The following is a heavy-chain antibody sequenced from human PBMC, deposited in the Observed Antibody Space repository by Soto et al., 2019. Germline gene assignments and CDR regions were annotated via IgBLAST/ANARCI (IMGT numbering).Heavy chain of an antibody. D-gene: IGHD3-3*01. CDR2: IYYSGST. CDR1: GGSINSAGHS. V-gene: IGHV4-31*03. J-gene: IGHJ4*02. Sequence: PSETLSLTCTVPGGSINSAGHSWGWVRQSPGKGLEWIGYIYYSGSTYYNPSLKSRVTISVDTSKNQFSLKLSSVTAADTAVYYCAATTYDFWSGYHHQGYYFDYWGQGTLVTVSS. CDR3: AATTYDFWSGYHHQGYYFDY.